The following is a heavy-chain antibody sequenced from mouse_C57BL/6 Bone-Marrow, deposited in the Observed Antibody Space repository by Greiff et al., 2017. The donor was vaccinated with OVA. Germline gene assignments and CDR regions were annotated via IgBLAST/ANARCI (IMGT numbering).Heavy chain of an antibody. Sequence: VQLVESGAELVRPGTSVKVSCKASGYAFTNYLIEWVKQRPGQGLEWIGVINPGSGGTNYNEKFKGKATLTADKSSSTAYMQISSLTSEDSAVYFCAREGYYGSSYYFDYWGQGTTLTVSS. CDR3: AREGYYGSSYYFDY. V-gene: IGHV1-54*01. CDR1: GYAFTNYL. D-gene: IGHD1-1*01. CDR2: INPGSGGT. J-gene: IGHJ2*01.